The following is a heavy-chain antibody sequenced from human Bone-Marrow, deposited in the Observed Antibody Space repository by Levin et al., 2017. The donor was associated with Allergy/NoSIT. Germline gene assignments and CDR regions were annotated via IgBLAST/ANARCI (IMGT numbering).Heavy chain of an antibody. V-gene: IGHV3-33*01. D-gene: IGHD5-18*01. CDR3: ARDVWGIQLGYRPTYYYYGMDV. Sequence: GGSLRLSCAASGFTFSSYGMHWVRQAPGKGLEWVAVIWYDGSNKYYADSVKGRFTISRDNSKNTLYLQMNSLRAEDTAVYYCARDVWGIQLGYRPTYYYYGMDVWGQGTTVTVSS. CDR1: GFTFSSYG. CDR2: IWYDGSNK. J-gene: IGHJ6*02.